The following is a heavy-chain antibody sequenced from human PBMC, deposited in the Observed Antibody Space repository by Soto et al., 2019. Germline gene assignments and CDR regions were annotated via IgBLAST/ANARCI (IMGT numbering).Heavy chain of an antibody. J-gene: IGHJ4*02. CDR2: IYYSGST. CDR1: GGSISSGGYY. Sequence: SETLSLTCTFSGGSISSGGYYWSWIRQHPGKGLEWIGYIYYSGSTYYNPSLKSRVTISVDTSKNQFSLKLSSVTAADTAVYYCAREGGIVGATAADYWGQGTLVTVS. CDR3: AREGGIVGATAADY. D-gene: IGHD1-26*01. V-gene: IGHV4-31*03.